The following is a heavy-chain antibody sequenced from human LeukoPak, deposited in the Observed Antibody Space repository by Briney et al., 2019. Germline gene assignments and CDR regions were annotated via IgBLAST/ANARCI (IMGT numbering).Heavy chain of an antibody. D-gene: IGHD4-17*01. CDR1: GYSISSGYY. J-gene: IGHJ4*02. CDR2: IHHSGGT. Sequence: SETLSLTCTVSGYSISSGYYWGWIRQPPGKGLEWIGAIHHSGGTYYNPSLKNRVTISIDTSKNHFSLKLTSVTAADTAVYYCATSTLILRLIFDYWGQGTLVTVSS. V-gene: IGHV4-38-2*02. CDR3: ATSTLILRLIFDY.